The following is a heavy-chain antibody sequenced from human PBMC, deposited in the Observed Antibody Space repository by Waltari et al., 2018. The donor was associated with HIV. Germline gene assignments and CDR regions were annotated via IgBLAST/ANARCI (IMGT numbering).Heavy chain of an antibody. CDR2: IIPMFGTT. D-gene: IGHD4-17*01. CDR3: ARVVPYGANAH. Sequence: QVQLVQSGAEVKKPGSSVKVSCKASGGTLTRYAITWVRQAPGQGLEWMGGIIPMFGTTDYAQKFQGRVTISADEITSTVYMELSSLRSEDTAVYYCARVVPYGANAHWGQGTLVTVSS. V-gene: IGHV1-69*01. J-gene: IGHJ4*02. CDR1: GGTLTRYA.